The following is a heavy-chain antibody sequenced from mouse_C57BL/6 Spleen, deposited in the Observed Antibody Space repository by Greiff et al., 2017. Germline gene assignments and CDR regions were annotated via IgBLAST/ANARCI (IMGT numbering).Heavy chain of an antibody. D-gene: IGHD1-1*01. J-gene: IGHJ1*03. Sequence: QVQLQQSGAELVRPGSSVKLSCKASGYTFTSYWMHWVKQRPIQGLEWIGNIDPSDSETHYNQKFKDKATLTVDKSSSTAYMQLSSLTSEDSAVYYCARLHYYGSSYWYFDVWGTGTTVTVSS. CDR1: GYTFTSYW. V-gene: IGHV1-52*01. CDR3: ARLHYYGSSYWYFDV. CDR2: IDPSDSET.